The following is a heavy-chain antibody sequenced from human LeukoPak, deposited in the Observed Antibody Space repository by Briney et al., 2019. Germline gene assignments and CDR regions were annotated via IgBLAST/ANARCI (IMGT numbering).Heavy chain of an antibody. Sequence: SETLSLTCTVSGDSISSYYWSWIRQPPGKGLEWIGYIHYSGSTNYNPSLKSRITISVDTSKNQFSLKLSSVTAADTAVYYCARLKSPTYYYDSSGPTGGFDPWGQGTLVTVSS. D-gene: IGHD3-22*01. J-gene: IGHJ5*02. CDR1: GDSISSYY. CDR3: ARLKSPTYYYDSSGPTGGFDP. CDR2: IHYSGST. V-gene: IGHV4-59*01.